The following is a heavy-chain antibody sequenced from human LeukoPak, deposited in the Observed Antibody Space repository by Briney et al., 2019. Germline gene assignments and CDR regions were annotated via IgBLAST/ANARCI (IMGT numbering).Heavy chain of an antibody. D-gene: IGHD2-2*01. Sequence: GASVKVSCKASGYTFTSYAMHWVRQAPGQRLEWMGWINAGNGNTKYSKKFQCRVTITRATSASRAYMELSSLRSEDTAVYYCAVLYCSSTSCFDFDYWGQGTLVTVSS. CDR3: AVLYCSSTSCFDFDY. V-gene: IGHV1-3*01. J-gene: IGHJ4*02. CDR1: GYTFTSYA. CDR2: INAGNGNT.